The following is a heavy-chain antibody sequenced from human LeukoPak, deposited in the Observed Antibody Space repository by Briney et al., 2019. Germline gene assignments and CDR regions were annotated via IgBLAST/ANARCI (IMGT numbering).Heavy chain of an antibody. CDR3: ATWGSGMSVQ. V-gene: IGHV3-48*01. D-gene: IGHD3-16*01. CDR1: GLTVSSYS. Sequence: GGSLRLSCAASGLTVSSYSMNWVRQAPGKGLEWVSYISSSSSTIYYADSVKGRFTISRDNSKNTLYLQINSLRVEDTAVYYCATWGSGMSVQWGQGTLVTVST. CDR2: ISSSSSTI. J-gene: IGHJ4*02.